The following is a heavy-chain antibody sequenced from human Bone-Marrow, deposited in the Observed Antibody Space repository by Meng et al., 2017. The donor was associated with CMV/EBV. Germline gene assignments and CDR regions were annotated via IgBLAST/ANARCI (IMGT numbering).Heavy chain of an antibody. CDR2: ISWNGGYV. CDR1: GFMFDEHA. Sequence: SRKISCAASGFMFDEHAMHWVRQAPGKGLEWVSGISWNGGYVGYADSVKGRFTISRDSAKNSLYLQMNSLRPEDTGLYYCAKDVISGYNRYYYGMDVWGQGTTVTVSS. J-gene: IGHJ6*02. V-gene: IGHV3-9*01. CDR3: AKDVISGYNRYYYGMDV. D-gene: IGHD5-12*01.